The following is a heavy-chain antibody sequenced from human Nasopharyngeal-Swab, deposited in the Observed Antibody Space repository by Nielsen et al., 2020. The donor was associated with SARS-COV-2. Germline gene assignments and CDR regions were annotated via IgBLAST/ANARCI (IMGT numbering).Heavy chain of an antibody. D-gene: IGHD2-15*01. Sequence: WIRQPPGKGLEWVSSISSSSSYIYYADSVKGRFTISGDNAKNSLYLQMNSLRAEDTAVYYCAREAATRPTNWFDPWGQGTLVTVSS. CDR2: ISSSSSYI. J-gene: IGHJ5*02. V-gene: IGHV3-21*01. CDR3: AREAATRPTNWFDP.